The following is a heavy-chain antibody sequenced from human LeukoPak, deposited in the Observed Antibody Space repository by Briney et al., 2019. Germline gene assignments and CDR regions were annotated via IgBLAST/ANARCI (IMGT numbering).Heavy chain of an antibody. CDR3: ASFPAAAGFGHRVDV. D-gene: IGHD6-13*01. J-gene: IGHJ6*02. CDR1: GASISNYY. V-gene: IGHV4-59*01. CDR2: IFFTGST. Sequence: PSETLSLTCSVSGASISNYYWSWVRQTPGKGLEWIGHIFFTGSTSYNPSLKSRVTLSVDTSKNQFSLKVGSMTAADTAVYYCASFPAAAGFGHRVDVWGPGTTVTVSS.